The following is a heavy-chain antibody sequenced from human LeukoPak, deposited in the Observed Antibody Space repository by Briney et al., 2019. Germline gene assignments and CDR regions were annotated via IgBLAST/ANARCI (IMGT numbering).Heavy chain of an antibody. D-gene: IGHD3-22*01. Sequence: GGSLRLSCAASGFTFSSYSMNWVRQAPGKGLEWVSSISSSSSYIYYADSVKGRFTISRDNAKNSLYLQMNSLRAEDTAVYYCARDPNYYDSSGYIDPWGQGTLVTVSS. J-gene: IGHJ5*02. V-gene: IGHV3-21*01. CDR2: ISSSSSYI. CDR3: ARDPNYYDSSGYIDP. CDR1: GFTFSSYS.